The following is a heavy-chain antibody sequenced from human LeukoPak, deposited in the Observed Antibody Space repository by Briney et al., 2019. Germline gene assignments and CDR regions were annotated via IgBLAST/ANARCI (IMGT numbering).Heavy chain of an antibody. CDR2: ISGRGGYT. CDR3: AKDYTSGWYLDY. V-gene: IGHV3-23*01. D-gene: IGHD6-19*01. J-gene: IGHJ4*02. Sequence: PGGSLRLSCAASGFTFSSYAMSWVRQAPGKGLEWVSDISGRGGYTYYADSVKGRFTISRDNSKNTLYLQMNSLRAEDTAVYYSAKDYTSGWYLDYWGQGTLVTVSS. CDR1: GFTFSSYA.